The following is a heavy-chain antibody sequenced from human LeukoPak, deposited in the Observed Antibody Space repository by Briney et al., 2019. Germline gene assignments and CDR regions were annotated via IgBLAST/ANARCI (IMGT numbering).Heavy chain of an antibody. J-gene: IGHJ4*02. V-gene: IGHV3-21*04. CDR3: AKPPWGFTMIVVAKYFDY. D-gene: IGHD3-22*01. CDR2: ISSSSSYI. CDR1: GFTFSSYS. Sequence: GGSLRLSCAASGFTFSSYSMNWVRQAPGKGLEWVSSISSSSSYIYYADSVKGRFTISRDNAKNSLHLQVNSLRAEDTAVYYCAKPPWGFTMIVVAKYFDYWGQGTLVTVSS.